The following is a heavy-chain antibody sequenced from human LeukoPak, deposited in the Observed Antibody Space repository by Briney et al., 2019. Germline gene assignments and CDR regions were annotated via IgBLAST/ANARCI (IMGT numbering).Heavy chain of an antibody. V-gene: IGHV5-51*01. J-gene: IGHJ5*02. D-gene: IGHD2-15*01. Sequence: GESLKISCRGTGYNFNNYWIAWVRQMPGKGLEWMGITYPADSDIRYSPSFQGQVTISADKSISTAYLQWSSLKASDTAMYYCARQEYCSGGSCYTWFDPWAREPWPPSPQ. CDR2: TYPADSDI. CDR3: ARQEYCSGGSCYTWFDP. CDR1: GYNFNNYW.